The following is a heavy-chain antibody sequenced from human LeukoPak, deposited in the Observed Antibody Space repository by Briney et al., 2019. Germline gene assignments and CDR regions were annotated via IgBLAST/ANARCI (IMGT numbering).Heavy chain of an antibody. V-gene: IGHV4-38-2*02. Sequence: PSETLSLTCIVSGYSISSGYYWGWIRQPPGKGLEWIGSMYQSGSTYYNPSLKSRVTISVDTSKNQFSLKLSSVTAADTAVYYCARGGTRLLPDYWGQGTLVTVSS. CDR2: MYQSGST. CDR1: GYSISSGYY. CDR3: ARGGTRLLPDY. J-gene: IGHJ4*02. D-gene: IGHD1-26*01.